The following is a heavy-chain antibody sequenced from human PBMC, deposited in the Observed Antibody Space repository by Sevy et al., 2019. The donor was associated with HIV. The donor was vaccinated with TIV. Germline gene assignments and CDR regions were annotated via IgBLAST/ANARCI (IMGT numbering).Heavy chain of an antibody. Sequence: GESLKISCAASGFSFSTYSINWVRQAPGKGLEWVSSITGGSTYIFYADSVKGRFTISRDNAKNSLYLQMNSLRAEDTAVYYCARDKTILEGRYGMDVWGQGTTVTVSS. CDR2: ITGGSTYI. CDR1: GFSFSTYS. D-gene: IGHD3-3*01. V-gene: IGHV3-21*01. J-gene: IGHJ6*02. CDR3: ARDKTILEGRYGMDV.